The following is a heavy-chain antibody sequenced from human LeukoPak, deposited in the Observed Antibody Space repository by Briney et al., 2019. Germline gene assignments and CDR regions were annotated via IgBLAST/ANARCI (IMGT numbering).Heavy chain of an antibody. CDR1: GYTFTGYY. CDR3: ARSTRGQLGRNNDY. D-gene: IGHD6-13*01. V-gene: IGHV1-2*02. Sequence: ASVKVSCKASGYTFTGYYMHWVRQAPGQGLEWMGWINPNSGGTNYAQKFQGRVTMTRDTSISTAYMELGRLRSDDTAVYYCARSTRGQLGRNNDYWGQGTLVTVSS. CDR2: INPNSGGT. J-gene: IGHJ4*02.